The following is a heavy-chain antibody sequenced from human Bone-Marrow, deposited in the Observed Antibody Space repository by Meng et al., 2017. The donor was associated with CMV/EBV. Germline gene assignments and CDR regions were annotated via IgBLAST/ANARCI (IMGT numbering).Heavy chain of an antibody. CDR2: INHSGST. CDR3: ARGGVVVPAAIRSDYYYYYGMDV. D-gene: IGHD2-2*01. CDR1: GGSFSGYY. J-gene: IGHJ6*02. Sequence: SETLSLTCAVYGGSFSGYYWSWIRQPPGKGLEWIGEINHSGSTNYNPSLKSRVTISVDTSKNQFSLKLSSVTAADTAVYYCARGGVVVPAAIRSDYYYYYGMDVWGQGTTVTFSS. V-gene: IGHV4-34*01.